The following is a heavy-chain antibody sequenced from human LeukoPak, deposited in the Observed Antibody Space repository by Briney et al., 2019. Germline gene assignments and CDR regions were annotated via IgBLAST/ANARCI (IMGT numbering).Heavy chain of an antibody. V-gene: IGHV3-33*01. D-gene: IGHD2-15*01. Sequence: PGRSLRLSCAASGFTFSSYGMHWVRQAPGKGLEWVAVIWYDGSNKYYADSVKGRFTISRDNSKNTLYLQMNSLRAEDTAVYYCARDPNGGSYLSNWGQGTLVTVSS. J-gene: IGHJ4*02. CDR3: ARDPNGGSYLSN. CDR2: IWYDGSNK. CDR1: GFTFSSYG.